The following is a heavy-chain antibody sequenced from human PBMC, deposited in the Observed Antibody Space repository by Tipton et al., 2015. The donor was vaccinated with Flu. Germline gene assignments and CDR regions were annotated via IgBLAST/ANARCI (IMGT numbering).Heavy chain of an antibody. CDR2: IRSDETTE. CDR1: GFIFHTNA. D-gene: IGHD1-26*01. J-gene: IGHJ4*02. Sequence: SLRLSCAAAGFIFHTNAMHWVRQAPGKGLEWVAHIRSDETTEYADSVKGRFTISRDNSKNMLYLQMNSLRPEDTAVFYCAKSGGFESWNQGALVIVSS. CDR3: AKSGGFES. V-gene: IGHV3-30*02.